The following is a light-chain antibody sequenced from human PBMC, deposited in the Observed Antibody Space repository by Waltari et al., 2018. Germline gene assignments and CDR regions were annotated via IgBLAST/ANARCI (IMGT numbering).Light chain of an antibody. V-gene: IGKV3-11*01. J-gene: IGKJ2*01. Sequence: EIRLTQSPATLSLSPGERPTLSCRASQSASSYLVWYQQTPGQAPRPLIYDASKRATGIPARFSGSGSGTDFTLTISSLEPEDFAVYYCQQRGNWPSGYTFGQGTKLEIK. CDR2: DAS. CDR3: QQRGNWPSGYT. CDR1: QSASSY.